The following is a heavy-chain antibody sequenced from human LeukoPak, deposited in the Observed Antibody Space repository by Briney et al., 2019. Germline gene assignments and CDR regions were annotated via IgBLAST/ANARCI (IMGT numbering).Heavy chain of an antibody. D-gene: IGHD6-13*01. Sequence: PGGSLRLSCAASGFTFSSYGMTWVRQAPGKGLEWVSSISSSSSYIYYADSVKGRFTISRDNAKNSLYLQMNSLRAEDTAVYYCARATAAAGMFDYWGQGTLVTVSS. CDR3: ARATAAAGMFDY. CDR2: ISSSSSYI. J-gene: IGHJ4*02. CDR1: GFTFSSYG. V-gene: IGHV3-21*01.